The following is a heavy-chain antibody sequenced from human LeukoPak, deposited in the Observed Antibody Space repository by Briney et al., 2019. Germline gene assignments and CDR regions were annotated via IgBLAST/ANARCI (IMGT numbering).Heavy chain of an antibody. Sequence: PSETLSLTCTVSGGSISSSSYYWGWIRQPPGRGLEWIGSIYYSGSTYYNPSLKSRVTISVDTSKNQFSLKLSSVTAADTAVYYCARHSYDSSGYPFDPWGQGTLVTVSS. CDR1: GGSISSSSYY. CDR2: IYYSGST. J-gene: IGHJ5*02. D-gene: IGHD3-22*01. CDR3: ARHSYDSSGYPFDP. V-gene: IGHV4-39*01.